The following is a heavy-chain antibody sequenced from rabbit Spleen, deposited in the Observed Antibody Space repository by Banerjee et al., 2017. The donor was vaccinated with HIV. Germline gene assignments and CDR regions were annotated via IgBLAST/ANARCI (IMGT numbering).Heavy chain of an antibody. J-gene: IGHJ4*01. D-gene: IGHD5-1*01. V-gene: IGHV1S40*01. Sequence: QSLEESGGGLVKPGGTLTLTCTVSGFSFSSNWICWVRQAPGKGLEWIACIDTSDGDTDYANWPKGRFTISKASSTTVTLQMTSLTVADTATYFCARAGEGGDGYLNLWGQGTLVTVS. CDR1: GFSFSSNW. CDR2: IDTSDGDT. CDR3: ARAGEGGDGYLNL.